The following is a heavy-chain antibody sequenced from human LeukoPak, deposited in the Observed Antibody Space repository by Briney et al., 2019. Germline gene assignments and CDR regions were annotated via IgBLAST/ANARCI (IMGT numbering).Heavy chain of an antibody. Sequence: SQTLSLTCAISGDSVSSNSAAWTWIRQSPSRGLEWLGRTLYRSQWYKEYAISVRGRITINPDTSKNHFSLHLNSVTPDDTAVYYCGIDLKPGLHSWGQGILVTVSS. J-gene: IGHJ1*01. CDR3: GIDLKPGLHS. D-gene: IGHD3-9*01. V-gene: IGHV6-1*01. CDR2: TLYRSQWYK. CDR1: GDSVSSNSAA.